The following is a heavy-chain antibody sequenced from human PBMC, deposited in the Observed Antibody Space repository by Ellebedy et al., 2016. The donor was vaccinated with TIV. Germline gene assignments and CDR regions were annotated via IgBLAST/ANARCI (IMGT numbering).Heavy chain of an antibody. CDR3: ARHQTLTYGYGMDV. V-gene: IGHV4-39*01. CDR1: GGSLSSNNYY. CDR2: ISYSGRT. J-gene: IGHJ6*02. D-gene: IGHD4-17*01. Sequence: SETLSLXXTVSGGSLSSNNYYWGWIRQPPGKGLEWIGSISYSGRTHYNPSLKSRVTISVDTSKNQFSLKVNSVTAADTAVYYCARHQTLTYGYGMDVWGQGTTVTVSS.